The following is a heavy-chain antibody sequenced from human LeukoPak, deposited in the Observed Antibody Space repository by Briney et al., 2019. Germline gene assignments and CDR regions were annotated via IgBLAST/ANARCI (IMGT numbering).Heavy chain of an antibody. D-gene: IGHD3-9*01. Sequence: PSETLSLTCTVSGGSVSSGSYYWSWIRQHPGKGLEWIGYIYYSGSTYYNPSLKSRVTISVDTSKNQFSLKLSSVTAADTAVYYCARDGLPYYDILTGYQENWFDPWGQGTLVTVSS. CDR2: IYYSGST. CDR1: GGSVSSGSYY. J-gene: IGHJ5*02. V-gene: IGHV4-31*03. CDR3: ARDGLPYYDILTGYQENWFDP.